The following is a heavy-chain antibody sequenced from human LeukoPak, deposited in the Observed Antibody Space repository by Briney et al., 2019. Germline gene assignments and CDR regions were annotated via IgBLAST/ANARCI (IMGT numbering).Heavy chain of an antibody. Sequence: SETLSLTCTVSGGSVSSGSYYWGWIRQPPGKGLEWIGSIYYSGSTYYNPSLKSRVTISVDTSKNQFSLKLSSVTAADTAVYYCARGSVVVPNWFDPWGQGTLVTVSS. CDR2: IYYSGST. CDR1: GGSVSSGSYY. CDR3: ARGSVVVPNWFDP. V-gene: IGHV4-39*01. D-gene: IGHD3-22*01. J-gene: IGHJ5*02.